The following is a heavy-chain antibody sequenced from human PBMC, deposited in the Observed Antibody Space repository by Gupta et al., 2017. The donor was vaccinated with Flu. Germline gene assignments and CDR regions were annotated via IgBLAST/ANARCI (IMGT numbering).Heavy chain of an antibody. CDR2: IDTTGYT. CDR3: ARGGRIPYYFYGLDV. Sequence: EVQLVESGGGLVQPGGSLRLSCAASGFTFSTSDIHWVRQPPGKGLEWVSAIDTTGYTYYAGSVKGRFTISRENAKNSSYLQVSSLRAGDTAVYYCARGGRIPYYFYGLDVWGQGTTVTVSS. J-gene: IGHJ6*02. CDR1: GFTFSTSD. V-gene: IGHV3-13*01. D-gene: IGHD2-21*01.